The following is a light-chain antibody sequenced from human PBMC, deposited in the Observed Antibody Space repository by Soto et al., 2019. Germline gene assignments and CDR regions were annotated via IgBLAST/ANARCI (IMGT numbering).Light chain of an antibody. Sequence: EIVMTQSPATLSVSPGERATLSCRASQSVSSNLAWYQQKPGQAPRHLIYGASTRATGIPARFSGSGSGTEFTLTISSLQSEDFAVYSCQQYNNWPPYTFGQGTKLEIK. CDR2: GAS. CDR3: QQYNNWPPYT. J-gene: IGKJ2*01. V-gene: IGKV3-15*01. CDR1: QSVSSN.